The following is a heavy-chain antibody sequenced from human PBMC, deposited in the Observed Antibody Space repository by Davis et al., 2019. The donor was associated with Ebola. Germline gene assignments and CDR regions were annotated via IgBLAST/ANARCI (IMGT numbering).Heavy chain of an antibody. CDR1: GYTFTSYF. CDR3: GRDVYDFWSGYPVY. V-gene: IGHV1-46*01. D-gene: IGHD3-3*01. J-gene: IGHJ4*02. CDR2: INPSGGST. Sequence: ASVKVSCKASGYTFTSYFMHWVRQAPGQGLEWIGTINPSGGSTNYAQKFQGRVSVTRDTSTGTVYMELRGLRSEDTAVYYCGRDVYDFWSGYPVYWGQGTLVSVSS.